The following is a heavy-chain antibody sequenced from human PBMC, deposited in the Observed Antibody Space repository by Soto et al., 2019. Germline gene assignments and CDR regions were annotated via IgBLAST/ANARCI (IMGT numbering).Heavy chain of an antibody. CDR2: VWYDGST. CDR3: ARLTWADYGGIFDP. V-gene: IGHV4-59*01. CDR1: GGSISGYY. J-gene: IGHJ5*02. D-gene: IGHD4-17*01. Sequence: KTSETLSLTCTVSGGSISGYYWSWIRQPPGKGLERIGYVWYDGSTNYNPSLKSRVTISLDTSKNQFSLKLSSVTAADTAVYYCARLTWADYGGIFDPWGQGTLVTGSS.